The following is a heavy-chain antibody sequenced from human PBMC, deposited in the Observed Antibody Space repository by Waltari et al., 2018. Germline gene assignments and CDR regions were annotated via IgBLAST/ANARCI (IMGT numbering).Heavy chain of an antibody. CDR3: ARHLYSSSWYVYYYYYYMDV. V-gene: IGHV1-69*12. CDR1: GGTFSSYA. CDR2: IIPTFGTA. D-gene: IGHD6-13*01. J-gene: IGHJ6*03. Sequence: QVQLVQSGAEVKKPGSSVKVSCKASGGTFSSYAISWVRQAPGQGLEWMGGIIPTFGTANDAQKCQGRVTITADEATSTAYMELSSLRSEDTAVYYCARHLYSSSWYVYYYYYYMDVWGKGTTVTISS.